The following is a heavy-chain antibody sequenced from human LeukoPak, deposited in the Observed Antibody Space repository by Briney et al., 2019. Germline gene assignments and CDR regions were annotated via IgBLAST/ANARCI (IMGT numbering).Heavy chain of an antibody. J-gene: IGHJ6*04. Sequence: GESLKISCKGSGYTFTSYWIAWVRQMPGRGRELMGVIYPSDSDIRYSPSFQGQVTISADKSISTAYLQWRSLKASDSAMYYCARHGVKDFDILTGYHFYNMDVWGKGTTVTVSS. D-gene: IGHD3-9*01. CDR2: IYPSDSDI. CDR1: GYTFTSYW. V-gene: IGHV5-51*01. CDR3: ARHGVKDFDILTGYHFYNMDV.